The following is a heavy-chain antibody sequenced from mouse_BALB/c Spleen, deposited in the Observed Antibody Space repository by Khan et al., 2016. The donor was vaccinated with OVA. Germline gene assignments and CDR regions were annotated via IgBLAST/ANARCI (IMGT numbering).Heavy chain of an antibody. CDR1: GYTFTSYW. D-gene: IGHD2-1*01. Sequence: QVQLKQSGAELARPGASVKLSCKASGYTFTSYWMQWVKQRPGQGLEWIGAIYPGDGDTRYTQKFKGKATLTAEKSSSTAYMQLSSLASEDSAVYYCARAPLLSDFDDWGQGTTLTVSS. V-gene: IGHV1-87*01. CDR2: IYPGDGDT. J-gene: IGHJ2*01. CDR3: ARAPLLSDFDD.